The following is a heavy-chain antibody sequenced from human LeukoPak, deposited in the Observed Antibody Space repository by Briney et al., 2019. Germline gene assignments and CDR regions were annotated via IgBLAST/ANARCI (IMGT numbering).Heavy chain of an antibody. Sequence: SVTVSCKSSGDTFSNYAISWVRQAPGQGLEGMGVSIPVFAIADSAQKFQGRVSITADESTSTVYMEMSSLTSEDTAVYYCARLGYDSSELDYDYYYIDVWGKGTTVTVSS. J-gene: IGHJ6*03. CDR1: GDTFSNYA. CDR2: SIPVFAIA. V-gene: IGHV1-69*01. D-gene: IGHD3-22*01. CDR3: ARLGYDSSELDYDYYYIDV.